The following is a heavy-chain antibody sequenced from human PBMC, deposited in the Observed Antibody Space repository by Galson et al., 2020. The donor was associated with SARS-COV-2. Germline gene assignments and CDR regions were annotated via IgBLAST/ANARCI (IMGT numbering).Heavy chain of an antibody. J-gene: IGHJ3*02. Sequence: ASVKVSCKASGYTLTYRFLHWVRQAPGQGLEWMGWIRPFNSDTNYAQRFQGRVTFTTDRSRSTVYMELTNLRSEDSAMYYCASPVGKSGITYEHDAFDIWGQGTMVTISS. V-gene: IGHV1-45*02. D-gene: IGHD1-26*01. CDR1: GYTLTYRF. CDR2: IRPFNSDT. CDR3: ASPVGKSGITYEHDAFDI.